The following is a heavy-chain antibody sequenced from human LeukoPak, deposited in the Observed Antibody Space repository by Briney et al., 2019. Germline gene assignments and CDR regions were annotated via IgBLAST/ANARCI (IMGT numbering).Heavy chain of an antibody. Sequence: AASVKVSCKVSGYTLTELSMHWVRQAPGKGLEWMGGFDPEDGETIYAQKFQGRVTMTEDTSTDTAYMELSSLRSEDTAVYYCATGPYYYDSSGYYGLDYWGQGTLVTVSS. D-gene: IGHD3-22*01. J-gene: IGHJ4*02. V-gene: IGHV1-24*01. CDR2: FDPEDGET. CDR1: GYTLTELS. CDR3: ATGPYYYDSSGYYGLDY.